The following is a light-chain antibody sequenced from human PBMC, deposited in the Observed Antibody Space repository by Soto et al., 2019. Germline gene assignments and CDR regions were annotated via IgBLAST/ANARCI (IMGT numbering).Light chain of an antibody. J-gene: IGLJ2*01. CDR2: EDN. Sequence: NFMLTQPHSVSASPGKTVTISCTGSSGSIASNYVQWYQQRPGSAPTTVIYEDNQRPSGVPDRFSGSIDSSSNSASLTISGLKTEDEADYYCQSYDSTTVVFGGGTQLTVL. CDR1: SGSIASNY. V-gene: IGLV6-57*02. CDR3: QSYDSTTVV.